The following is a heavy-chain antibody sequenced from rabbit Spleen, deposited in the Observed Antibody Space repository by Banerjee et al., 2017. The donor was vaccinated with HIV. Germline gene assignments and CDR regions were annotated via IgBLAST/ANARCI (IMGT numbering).Heavy chain of an antibody. Sequence: QEQLEESGGGLVKPEGSLTLTCKASGVSLNDKDVMCWVRQAPGKGLEWIACIYISGGSTFYANWAKGRFTISETSSTTVTLQMTSLTAADTATYFCARDGDNAGDPDLWGPGTLVTVS. CDR3: ARDGDNAGDPDL. V-gene: IGHV1S45*01. CDR2: IYISGGST. CDR1: GVSLNDKDV. J-gene: IGHJ4*01. D-gene: IGHD4-2*01.